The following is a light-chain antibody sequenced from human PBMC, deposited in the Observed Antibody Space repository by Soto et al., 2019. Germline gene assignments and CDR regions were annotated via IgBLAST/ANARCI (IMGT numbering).Light chain of an antibody. CDR1: QSINSW. CDR3: QQYNSYTPT. CDR2: KAS. V-gene: IGKV1-5*03. J-gene: IGKJ2*01. Sequence: DIQMTQSPSTLSASVGDRVTITCRASQSINSWLAWYQQKPGKAPKVLIYKASSLQSGVPSRFSGSGSGTEFTLTISSLQPDDFAIYYCQQYNSYTPTFGQGTKLEIK.